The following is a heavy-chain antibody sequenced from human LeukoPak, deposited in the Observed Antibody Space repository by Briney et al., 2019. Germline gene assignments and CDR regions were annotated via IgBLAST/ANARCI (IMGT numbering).Heavy chain of an antibody. D-gene: IGHD6-6*01. CDR2: ISGSGGST. J-gene: IGHJ3*02. Sequence: PGGSLRLSCAASGFTFSSYAMSWVRQAPGKGLEWVSAISGSGGSTYYADSVKGRFTISRDNSKNTLYLQMNSLRAEDTAVYYCAKDIVWADHSSSFRVNAFDIWGQGTMVTVSS. CDR3: AKDIVWADHSSSFRVNAFDI. V-gene: IGHV3-23*01. CDR1: GFTFSSYA.